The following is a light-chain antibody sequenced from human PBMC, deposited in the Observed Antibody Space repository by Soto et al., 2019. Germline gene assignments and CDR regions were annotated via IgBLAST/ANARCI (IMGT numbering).Light chain of an antibody. V-gene: IGKV3-11*01. CDR1: QSVHTF. Sequence: DIGLTECPDTLARTPGGGASLSCRASQSVHTFLAWYQQKPGQAPRLLIYGASTRATGVPARFSGSGSGTDFTLTISSLEPEDFAVYYCHQRSNWPPDTFGQGTRLEIK. J-gene: IGKJ5*01. CDR3: HQRSNWPPDT. CDR2: GAS.